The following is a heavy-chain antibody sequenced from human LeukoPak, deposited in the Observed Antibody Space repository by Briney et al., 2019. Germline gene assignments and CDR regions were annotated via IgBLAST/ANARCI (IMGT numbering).Heavy chain of an antibody. V-gene: IGHV5-51*01. CDR2: VYPEDSDT. CDR3: ARAAYDSSWLTDN. J-gene: IGHJ4*02. CDR1: GYSFSSYW. Sequence: GESLKISCKGSGYSFSSYWIVWVRKTPEKRLDWMGIVYPEDSDTRYSPAFQGQVTISADKSISTAYLQWSSLKASDTAMYYCARAAYDSSWLTDNWGQGTLVTVSS. D-gene: IGHD6-13*01.